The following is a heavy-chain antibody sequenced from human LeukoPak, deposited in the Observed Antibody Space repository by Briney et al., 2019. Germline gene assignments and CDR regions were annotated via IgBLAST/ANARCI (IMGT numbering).Heavy chain of an antibody. CDR1: GFTVSSNY. Sequence: GGSLRLSCAASGFTVSSNYIWVRQAPGKGLEWVSVIYSGGSTYYADSVKGRFTISRDNAKNSLYLQMNSLRAEDTAVYYCARDHDRYCSGGSCSEFDYWGQGTLVTVSS. J-gene: IGHJ4*02. CDR2: IYSGGST. V-gene: IGHV3-53*01. D-gene: IGHD2-15*01. CDR3: ARDHDRYCSGGSCSEFDY.